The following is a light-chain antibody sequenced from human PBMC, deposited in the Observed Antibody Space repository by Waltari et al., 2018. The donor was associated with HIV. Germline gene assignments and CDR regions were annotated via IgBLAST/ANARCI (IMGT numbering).Light chain of an antibody. V-gene: IGLV2-14*01. CDR1: SSDVGDYNS. CDR3: SSTTSNNVLL. Sequence: QSALTQPAALSGSPGQSITISCTGSSSDVGDYNSVSWYQQVPGKAPQLFIYEVNGRPTGISNRCSGSKSGHTASLTISGLQAENEGDFYCSSTTSNNVLLFGGGTKLTVL. J-gene: IGLJ2*01. CDR2: EVN.